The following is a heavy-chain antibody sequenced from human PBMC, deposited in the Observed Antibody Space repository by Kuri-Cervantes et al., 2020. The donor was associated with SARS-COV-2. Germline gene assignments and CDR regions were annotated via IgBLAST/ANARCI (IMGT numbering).Heavy chain of an antibody. CDR1: GFTFSSYS. J-gene: IGHJ4*02. D-gene: IGHD3-3*01. V-gene: IGHV3-48*04. Sequence: GGSLRLSCAASGFTFSSYSMNWIRQAPGKGLEWVSYISSSGSTIYYADSVKGRFTISRDNAKNTLYLQMNSLRAEDTAVYYCVRGLDFWSGSTYWGQGTQVTVSS. CDR2: ISSSGSTI. CDR3: VRGLDFWSGSTY.